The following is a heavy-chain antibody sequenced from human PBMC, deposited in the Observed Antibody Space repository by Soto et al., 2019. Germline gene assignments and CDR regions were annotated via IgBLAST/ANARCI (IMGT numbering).Heavy chain of an antibody. CDR2: LRYSGST. V-gene: IGHV4-39*01. CDR1: GGSISSSSYY. D-gene: IGHD5-18*01. J-gene: IGHJ4*02. Sequence: PSETLSLTCTVSGGSISSSSYYWGWIRQPPGKGLEWIGNLRYSGSTYYNPSLKSRVTKSVDTSKNQFSLKLSSVNAADTAVYYCARHVPDTTTGTYPFDYWGQGTLVTVSS. CDR3: ARHVPDTTTGTYPFDY.